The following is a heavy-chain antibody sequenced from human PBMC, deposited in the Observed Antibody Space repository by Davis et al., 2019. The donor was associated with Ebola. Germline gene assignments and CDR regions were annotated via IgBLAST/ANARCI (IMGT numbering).Heavy chain of an antibody. J-gene: IGHJ6*04. CDR3: ARHPGMDV. CDR1: GGSFSGYY. Sequence: GSLRLSCAVYGGSFSGYYWSWIRQPPGKGLEWIGSINYSGRTYQNPSLRSRVTISVDTSKNQFSLKLSSVTAADTAVFYCARHPGMDVWGKGTTVTVSS. CDR2: INYSGRT. V-gene: IGHV4-34*01.